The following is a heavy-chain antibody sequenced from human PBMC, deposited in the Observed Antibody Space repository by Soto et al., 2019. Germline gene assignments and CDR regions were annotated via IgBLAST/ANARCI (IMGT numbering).Heavy chain of an antibody. Sequence: EVQLLESGEGLVQPGGSLRLSCAASGFTFSRSDMSWVRQTPGKGLEWVSAINGGRAFYGDSVEGRFTVSRDNSKNTLYLQMNSLRVEDTAIYYCATHGWDLWGQGTLVTVSS. CDR3: ATHGWDL. V-gene: IGHV3-23*01. CDR2: INGGRA. CDR1: GFTFSRSD. J-gene: IGHJ5*02. D-gene: IGHD6-19*01.